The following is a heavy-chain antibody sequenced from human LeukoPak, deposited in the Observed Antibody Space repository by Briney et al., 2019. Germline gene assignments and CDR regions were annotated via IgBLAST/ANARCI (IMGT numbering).Heavy chain of an antibody. Sequence: GGSLRLSCAAYGFTFSSYSMKWVRQAPGKGRVWVSSISSSSSYIYHADSVKGRFTISRDNAKNSLYLQMNSLRAEDTAVYYCARALGLRGTPFDYWGQGTLVTVSS. CDR2: ISSSSSYI. J-gene: IGHJ4*02. V-gene: IGHV3-21*01. D-gene: IGHD4-17*01. CDR3: ARALGLRGTPFDY. CDR1: GFTFSSYS.